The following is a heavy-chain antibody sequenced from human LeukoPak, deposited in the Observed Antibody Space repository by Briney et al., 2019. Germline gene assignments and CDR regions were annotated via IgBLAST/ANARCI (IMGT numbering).Heavy chain of an antibody. D-gene: IGHD5-12*01. CDR2: IYHSGST. CDR3: ARDGYSGNDGL. Sequence: SETLSLTCTVSGGSISSSSYYWGWIRQPPGKGLEWIGYIYHSGSTKYNPSLKSRVTISVDTSKNQFSLKLSSVTAADTAVYYCARDGYSGNDGLWGQGSLVTVSS. J-gene: IGHJ4*02. CDR1: GGSISSSSYY. V-gene: IGHV4-61*01.